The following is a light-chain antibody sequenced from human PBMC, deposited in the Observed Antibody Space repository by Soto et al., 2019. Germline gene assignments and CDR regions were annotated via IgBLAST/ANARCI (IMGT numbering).Light chain of an antibody. CDR1: QSVSSY. CDR2: DAS. Sequence: EIVLTQSPATLSLSPGERATLSCRASQSVSSYLAWYQQKPGQAPRLLIYDASNRATGIPARFSGSGSGTDFTLTISRLEPEDFAVYYCQQYGSSLFTFGPGTKVDNK. V-gene: IGKV3-20*01. CDR3: QQYGSSLFT. J-gene: IGKJ3*01.